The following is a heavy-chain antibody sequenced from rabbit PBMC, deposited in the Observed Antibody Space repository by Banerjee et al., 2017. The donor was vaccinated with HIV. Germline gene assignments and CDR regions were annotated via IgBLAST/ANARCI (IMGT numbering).Heavy chain of an antibody. CDR1: GFSLSNNYV. Sequence: QSLEESGGDLVKPGASLTLTCTASGFSLSNNYVMCWVRQAPGKGLEWIACIYAGSSGSTYYASWAKGRFTISKTSSTTVTLQMTSLTAADTATYFCARDPPYSYADYGDVYIPDTFDPWGPGTLVTVS. CDR2: IYAGSSGST. CDR3: ARDPPYSYADYGDVYIPDTFDP. D-gene: IGHD2-1*01. J-gene: IGHJ2*01. V-gene: IGHV1S40*01.